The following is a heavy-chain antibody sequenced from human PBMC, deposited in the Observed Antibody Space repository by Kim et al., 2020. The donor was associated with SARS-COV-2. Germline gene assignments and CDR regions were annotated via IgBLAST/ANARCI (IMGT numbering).Heavy chain of an antibody. CDR3: AREEGAIDVLQLGRTDRNDAFDS. V-gene: IGHV3-7*01. CDR2: IKQDGSEK. D-gene: IGHD5-18*01. J-gene: IGHJ3*02. Sequence: GGSLRLSCAASGFTFSSYWMSWVRQAPGKGLEWVANIKQDGSEKYYVDSVKGRFTISRDNAKNSLYLQMNSLRAEDTAVYYCAREEGAIDVLQLGRTDRNDAFDSWGQGTMVTVSS. CDR1: GFTFSSYW.